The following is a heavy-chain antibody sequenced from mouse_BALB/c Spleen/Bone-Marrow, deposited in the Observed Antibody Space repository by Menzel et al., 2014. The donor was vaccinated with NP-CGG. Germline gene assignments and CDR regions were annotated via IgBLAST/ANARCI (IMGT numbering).Heavy chain of an antibody. CDR2: ISDGGSYT. CDR3: ARDSYYCGSSYWYFDV. CDR1: GFTFSDYY. Sequence: EVKLVESGGGLVKPGGSLKLSCAASGFTFSDYYMYWVRQTPEKGLEWVATISDGGSYTYYPDSVKGRFTISRDNAKNSLYLQMTSLKSEDTAMYYWARDSYYCGSSYWYFDVWGAGTTVTVSS. D-gene: IGHD1-1*01. J-gene: IGHJ1*01. V-gene: IGHV5-4*02.